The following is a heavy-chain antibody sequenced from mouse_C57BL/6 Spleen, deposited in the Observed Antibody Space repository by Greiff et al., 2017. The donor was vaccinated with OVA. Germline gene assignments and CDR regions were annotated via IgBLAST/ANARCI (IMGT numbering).Heavy chain of an antibody. V-gene: IGHV1-55*01. CDR2: IYPGSGST. CDR1: GYTFTSYW. J-gene: IGHJ4*01. Sequence: VQLQQPGAELVKPGASVKMSCKASGYTFTSYWITWVKQRPGQGLEWIGDIYPGSGSTNYNEKFKSKATLTVDTSSSTAYMQLSSLTSEDSAVYYGARTKIHGNYRGYAMDYWGQGTSVTVSS. CDR3: ARTKIHGNYRGYAMDY. D-gene: IGHD2-1*01.